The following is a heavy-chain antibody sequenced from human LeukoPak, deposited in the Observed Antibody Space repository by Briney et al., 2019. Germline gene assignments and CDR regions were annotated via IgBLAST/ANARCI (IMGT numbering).Heavy chain of an antibody. Sequence: ASVKVSCKASGYTFTSYAMHWVRQAPGQRLEWMGWINAGNGNTKYSQEFQGRVTITRDTSTSTAYMELRSLRSDDTAVYYCALRHDYGDYAGAFDIWGQGTMVTVSS. V-gene: IGHV1-3*01. CDR2: INAGNGNT. CDR3: ALRHDYGDYAGAFDI. J-gene: IGHJ3*02. D-gene: IGHD4-17*01. CDR1: GYTFTSYA.